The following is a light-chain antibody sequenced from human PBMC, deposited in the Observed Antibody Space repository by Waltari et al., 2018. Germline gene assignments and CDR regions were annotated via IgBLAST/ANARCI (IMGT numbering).Light chain of an antibody. Sequence: ALTQPPSASGAPGQSSTISCTGTSSDPGGHKFVSWYQQHPGKAPKLIIYEVTKRPSGVPDRISASKSGNTASLTVSGLQADDEADYHCSSYTGSDWVFGGGTKLTVL. CDR1: SSDPGGHKF. V-gene: IGLV2-8*01. CDR2: EVT. CDR3: SSYTGSDWV. J-gene: IGLJ3*02.